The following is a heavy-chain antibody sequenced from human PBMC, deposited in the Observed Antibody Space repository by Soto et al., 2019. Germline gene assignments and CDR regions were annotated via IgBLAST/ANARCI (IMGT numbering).Heavy chain of an antibody. CDR1: EFTFGNYA. CDR2: IRRGGSKT. CDR3: AKDFGHYDILTGYPTFDY. D-gene: IGHD3-9*01. Sequence: GGSLRLSCAASEFTFGNYAMHWVRQAPGKGLEWVAVIRRGGSKTYYADSVKGRFTISRDNSKNTLYLQMNSLRAEDTAVYHCAKDFGHYDILTGYPTFDYWGQGTLVTVSS. V-gene: IGHV3-30-3*01. J-gene: IGHJ4*02.